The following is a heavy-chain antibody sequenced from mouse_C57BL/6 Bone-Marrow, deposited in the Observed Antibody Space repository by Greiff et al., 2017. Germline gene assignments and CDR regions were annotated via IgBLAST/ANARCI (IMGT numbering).Heavy chain of an antibody. V-gene: IGHV2-2*01. CDR2: IWSGGST. CDR1: GFSLTSYG. CDR3: ARRGNYYGSSYFWFAY. D-gene: IGHD1-1*01. Sequence: QVHVKQSGPGLVQPSQSLSITCTVSGFSLTSYGVHWVRQSPGKGLEWLGVIWSGGSTDYNAAFISRLSISKDNSKSQVFFKMNSLQADDTAIYYCARRGNYYGSSYFWFAYWGQGTLVTVSA. J-gene: IGHJ3*01.